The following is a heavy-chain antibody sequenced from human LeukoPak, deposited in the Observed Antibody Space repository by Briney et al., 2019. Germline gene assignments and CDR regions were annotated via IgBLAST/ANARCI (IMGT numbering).Heavy chain of an antibody. J-gene: IGHJ4*02. CDR2: IYPGDSDT. Sequence: GESLKISCKGSGYSFPNYWISWVRQMPGKGLEWMGIIYPGDSDTRYSPSFQGQVAISADKSISTAYLQWSRLEASDTAIYYCARLSGSPDYWGQGTLVTVSS. CDR1: GYSFPNYW. V-gene: IGHV5-51*01. CDR3: ARLSGSPDY. D-gene: IGHD3-10*01.